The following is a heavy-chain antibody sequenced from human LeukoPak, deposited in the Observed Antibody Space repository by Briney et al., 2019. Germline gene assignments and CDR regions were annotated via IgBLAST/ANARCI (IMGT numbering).Heavy chain of an antibody. D-gene: IGHD2-2*01. CDR1: GFTFSSYA. CDR3: AKGAVPAALYYYYYYMDV. V-gene: IGHV3-23*01. CDR2: ISGSGGST. J-gene: IGHJ6*03. Sequence: GGSLRLSCAASGFTFSSYAMSWVRQAPGKGLEWVSAISGSGGSTYYADSVKGRFTISRDSSKNTLYLQMNSLRAEDTAVYYCAKGAVPAALYYYYYYMDVWGKGTTVTVSS.